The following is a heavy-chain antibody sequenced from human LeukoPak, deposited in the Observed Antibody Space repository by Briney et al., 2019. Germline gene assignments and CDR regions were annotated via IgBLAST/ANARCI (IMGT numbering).Heavy chain of an antibody. CDR1: GFTFSSYS. CDR2: ISSSSSYI. CDR3: ARESGMAAPDY. D-gene: IGHD1-14*01. V-gene: IGHV3-21*01. J-gene: IGHJ4*02. Sequence: GGSLRLSCAASGFTFSSYSMNWVRQAPGKGLEWVSSISSSSSYIYYADSVKGRFTISRDNAKNSLYLQKNSLRAEDTAVYYCARESGMAAPDYWGQGTLVTVSS.